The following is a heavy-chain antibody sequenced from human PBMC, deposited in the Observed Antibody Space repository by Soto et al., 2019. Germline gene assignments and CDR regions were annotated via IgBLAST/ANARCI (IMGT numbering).Heavy chain of an antibody. CDR2: ITPFVDTS. D-gene: IGHD2-2*01. CDR1: GGTFSKYS. V-gene: IGHV1-69*06. J-gene: IGHJ6*02. CDR3: ASTSYCNGSSCYSRHYYGMDV. Sequence: QVRLVQSGAEVKKPGSSVKVSCKVSGGTFSKYSLSWVRQTPGQGLEWMGGITPFVDTSNYPQRLLGRVTITADNPTNTAFLEVSGLKSEDTALYFCASTSYCNGSSCYSRHYYGMDVWGQGTTVTVSS.